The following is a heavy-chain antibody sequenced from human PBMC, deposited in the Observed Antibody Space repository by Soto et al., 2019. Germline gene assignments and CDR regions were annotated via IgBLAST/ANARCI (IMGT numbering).Heavy chain of an antibody. Sequence: PGGSLRLSCAASGFTFSSYSMNWVRQAPGKWLEWVSSISSSSSYIYYADSVKGRFTISRDNAKNSLYLQMNSLRAEDTAVYYCASDRKRTYYYDSSGYSAEYGGXGTLVTVSS. CDR1: GFTFSSYS. J-gene: IGHJ4*02. D-gene: IGHD3-22*01. CDR2: ISSSSSYI. CDR3: ASDRKRTYYYDSSGYSAEY. V-gene: IGHV3-21*01.